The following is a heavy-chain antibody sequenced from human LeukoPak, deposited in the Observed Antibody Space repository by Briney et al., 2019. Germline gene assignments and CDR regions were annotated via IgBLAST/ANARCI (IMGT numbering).Heavy chain of an antibody. CDR2: ISYDGSNK. CDR1: GFTFSSYG. V-gene: IGHV3-30*18. J-gene: IGHJ3*02. CDR3: AKGDGGGYDAFDN. Sequence: GGSLRLSCAASGFTFSSYGMHWVRQAPGKGLEWVAVISYDGSNKYYADSVKGRFTISRDNSKNTLYLQMNSLRAEDTAVYYCAKGDGGGYDAFDNWGQGTMVTVSS. D-gene: IGHD4-23*01.